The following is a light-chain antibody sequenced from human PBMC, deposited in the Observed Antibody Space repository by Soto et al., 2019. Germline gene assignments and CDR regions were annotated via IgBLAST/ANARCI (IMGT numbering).Light chain of an antibody. Sequence: QSVLTQPPSASGTPGQRVTSSCSGSSSNIGSNTVNWYQQLPGTAPKLLIYSHNQRPSGVPDRFSGSKSGTSASLAISGLQSEDEADYYCAAWDDSLNGWVFGGGTKLTVL. CDR1: SSNIGSNT. V-gene: IGLV1-44*01. CDR3: AAWDDSLNGWV. CDR2: SHN. J-gene: IGLJ3*02.